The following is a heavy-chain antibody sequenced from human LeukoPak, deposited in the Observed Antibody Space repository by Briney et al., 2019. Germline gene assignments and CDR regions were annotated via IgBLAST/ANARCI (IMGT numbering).Heavy chain of an antibody. CDR2: INPNTGGA. D-gene: IGHD1-14*01. J-gene: IGHJ5*02. CDR1: GYTFTGYY. V-gene: IGHV1-2*02. Sequence: ASVKVSCKASGYTFTGYYIHWVRQAPGQGLEWMGWINPNTGGANSAQKFQGRVTMTRDTSISTGYMELSRLRSDDTAVYYCATGLGITSGGWFDPWGQGTLVTVSS. CDR3: ATGLGITSGGWFDP.